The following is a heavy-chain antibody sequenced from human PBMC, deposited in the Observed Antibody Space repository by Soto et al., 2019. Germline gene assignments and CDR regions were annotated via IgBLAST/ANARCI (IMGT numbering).Heavy chain of an antibody. CDR3: VEDFRCAD. D-gene: IGHD2-8*01. J-gene: IGHJ4*02. Sequence: GSLRLSCAASGLTVSSNYMSWVRQAPGKGLDWVSVIYSGGSTYYAASVRGRFTISRDNSKNTLSLQMNSLRDEDTALYYCVEDFRCADWGQGTRVTVSS. V-gene: IGHV3-53*01. CDR2: IYSGGST. CDR1: GLTVSSNY.